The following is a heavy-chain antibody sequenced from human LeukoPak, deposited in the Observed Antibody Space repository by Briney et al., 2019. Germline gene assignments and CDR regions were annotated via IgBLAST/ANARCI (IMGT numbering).Heavy chain of an antibody. CDR1: GFTFSSYA. CDR2: ISYDGSNK. J-gene: IGHJ6*03. D-gene: IGHD3-9*01. V-gene: IGHV3-30*04. CDR3: ARDSAYFDWLTVYYYYYYMDV. Sequence: GRSLRLSGAASGFTFSSYAMHWVRQAPGKGLEWVAVISYDGSNKYYADSVKGRFTISRDNSKNTLYLQMNSLRAEDTAVYYCARDSAYFDWLTVYYYYYYMDVWGKGTTVTVSS.